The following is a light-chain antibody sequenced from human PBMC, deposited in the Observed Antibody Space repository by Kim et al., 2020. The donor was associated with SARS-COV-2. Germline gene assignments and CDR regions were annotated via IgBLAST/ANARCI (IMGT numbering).Light chain of an antibody. CDR3: CSYAGSYTYV. Sequence: HSFTIPCTGPTSDVGGYNYVSWYQQHPGKAPKLMIYDVSKRPSGVPDRFSGSKSGNTASLTISGLQAEDEADYYCCSYAGSYTYVFGTGTKVTVL. CDR1: TSDVGGYNY. J-gene: IGLJ1*01. CDR2: DVS. V-gene: IGLV2-11*01.